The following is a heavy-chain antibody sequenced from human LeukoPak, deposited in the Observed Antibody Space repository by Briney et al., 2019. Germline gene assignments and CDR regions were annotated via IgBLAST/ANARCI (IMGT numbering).Heavy chain of an antibody. Sequence: GGSLRLSCAASGFTFSNYDMHWVRQAPGKGLEWVAFIRYDGSNQYYADSVKGRFTISRDNSKNTLHLQMNSLRAEDTAVYYCANQRRDSSSSSFRYHFDDWGQGTLVTVSS. D-gene: IGHD6-6*01. V-gene: IGHV3-30*02. J-gene: IGHJ4*02. CDR3: ANQRRDSSSSSFRYHFDD. CDR1: GFTFSNYD. CDR2: IRYDGSNQ.